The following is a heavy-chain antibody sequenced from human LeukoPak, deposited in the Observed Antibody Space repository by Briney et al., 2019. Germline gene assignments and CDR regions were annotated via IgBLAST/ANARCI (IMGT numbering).Heavy chain of an antibody. D-gene: IGHD1-14*01. J-gene: IGHJ4*02. CDR3: VSGSGYFFDY. Sequence: SETLSLTCTVSGASISRTSYYWGWLRQPPGKGLEWVVTLYSSGTTYYNPSLKSRVTISVDTSKNQFALKLSSVTAAETAVYYCVSGSGYFFDYWGQGTLVTVSS. CDR1: GASISRTSYY. V-gene: IGHV4-39*01. CDR2: LYSSGTT.